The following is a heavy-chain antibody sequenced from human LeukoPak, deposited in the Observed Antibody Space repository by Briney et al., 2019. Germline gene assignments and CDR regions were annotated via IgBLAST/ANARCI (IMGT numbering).Heavy chain of an antibody. D-gene: IGHD6-13*01. CDR3: ARVGIAAAGY. Sequence: SETLSLTCTVSGGSISSYYWSWIRQPPGKGLEWIGYIYYSGSTNYNPSLKSRVTISVDTSKNQFSLKLSSVTAADTAVYYCARVGIAAAGYWGQGTLVTVSS. CDR2: IYYSGST. J-gene: IGHJ4*02. CDR1: GGSISSYY. V-gene: IGHV4-59*12.